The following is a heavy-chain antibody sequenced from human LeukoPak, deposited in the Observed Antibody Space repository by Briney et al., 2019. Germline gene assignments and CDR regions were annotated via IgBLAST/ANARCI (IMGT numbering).Heavy chain of an antibody. J-gene: IGHJ5*02. D-gene: IGHD2-2*01. Sequence: ASVKVSCKASGYTFTGYCMNWVRQAPGQGLEGRGWINTKSGGTNYEKKFQGRVTMTRDTSISTAYMELSRLRSDDTAVYYCARAGDGYCSSTSCYQRWFDPWGQGTLVTVSS. CDR1: GYTFTGYC. CDR2: INTKSGGT. V-gene: IGHV1-2*02. CDR3: ARAGDGYCSSTSCYQRWFDP.